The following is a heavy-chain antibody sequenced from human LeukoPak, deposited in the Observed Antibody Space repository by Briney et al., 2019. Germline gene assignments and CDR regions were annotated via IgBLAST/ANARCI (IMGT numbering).Heavy chain of an antibody. CDR1: GFTFSSYG. CDR3: AKGRGSSGYYTYYYYYGMDV. D-gene: IGHD3-22*01. V-gene: IGHV3-30*18. CDR2: ISYDGSNK. J-gene: IGHJ6*02. Sequence: PGGSLRLSCAASGFTFSSYGMHWVRQAPGKGLEWMAVISYDGSNKYYADSVKGRFTISRDNSKNTLYLQMNSLRAEDTAVYYCAKGRGSSGYYTYYYYYGMDVWGQGTTVTVSS.